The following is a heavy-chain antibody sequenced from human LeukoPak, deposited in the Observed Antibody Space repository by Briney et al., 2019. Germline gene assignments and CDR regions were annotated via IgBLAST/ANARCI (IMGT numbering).Heavy chain of an antibody. D-gene: IGHD2-15*01. CDR2: IWSDGSNK. CDR1: GFTFSNYG. V-gene: IGHV3-33*01. CDR3: ARVTMVAAASYNWFVP. Sequence: QTGGSLRLSCAASGFTFSNYGMHWVRQAPGKRLEWVAVIWSDGSNKYYADSVRGRFTISRDNSKSTLYLQMNSLRAEDTAVYYCARVTMVAAASYNWFVPWGQGTLVTVSS. J-gene: IGHJ5*02.